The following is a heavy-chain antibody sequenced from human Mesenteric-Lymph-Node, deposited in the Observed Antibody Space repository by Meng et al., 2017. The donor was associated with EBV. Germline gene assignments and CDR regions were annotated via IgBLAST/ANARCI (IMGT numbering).Heavy chain of an antibody. D-gene: IGHD1-26*01. Sequence: AQLQQWAPGVLRSSETLSLPWAVQSGCFSSFYLSLIPPPPVKALEWIGEINHSGRTNYTPSLKSRVTISVDKSKCPFSLELSSVTAADTAVYYCARRGKVGAGYWGQGTLVTVSS. CDR3: ARRGKVGAGY. V-gene: IGHV4-34*01. CDR2: INHSGRT. CDR1: SGCFSSFY. J-gene: IGHJ4*02.